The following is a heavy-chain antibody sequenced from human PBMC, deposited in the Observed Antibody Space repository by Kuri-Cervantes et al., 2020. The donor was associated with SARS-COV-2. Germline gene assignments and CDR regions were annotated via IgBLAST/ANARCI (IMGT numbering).Heavy chain of an antibody. CDR1: GGSISSYY. V-gene: IGHV4-59*01. CDR2: IYYSGST. J-gene: IGHJ6*02. Sequence: SETLSLTCTVSGGSISSYYWSWIRQPPGKGLEWIGYIYYSGSTNYNPSLKSRVTVSVDTSKNQFSLKLSSVTAADTAVYYCAREFSPYEYCSGGSCYSLPYYGMDVWGQGTTVTVSS. CDR3: AREFSPYEYCSGGSCYSLPYYGMDV. D-gene: IGHD2-15*01.